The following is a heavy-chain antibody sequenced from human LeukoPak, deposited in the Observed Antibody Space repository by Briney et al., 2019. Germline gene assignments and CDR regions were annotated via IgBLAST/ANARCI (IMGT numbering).Heavy chain of an antibody. CDR3: AREYCDRTTCYLFEY. Sequence: GGSLRLSCAASGFTFSSYAMSWVRQAPGKGLEWVSAISGSGGSTYYADSVKGRFTISRDNSKNTLYLQMNSLRAEDTAVYYCAREYCDRTTCYLFEYWGQGTLVTVSS. CDR2: ISGSGGST. J-gene: IGHJ4*01. CDR1: GFTFSSYA. V-gene: IGHV3-23*01. D-gene: IGHD2-2*01.